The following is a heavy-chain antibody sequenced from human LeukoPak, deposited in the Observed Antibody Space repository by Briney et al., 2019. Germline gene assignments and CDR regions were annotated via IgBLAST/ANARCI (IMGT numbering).Heavy chain of an antibody. Sequence: PSETLSLTSAVYGGSFSGYYWSWIRQPPGKGLEWIGEINHSGSTNYNPSLKSRVTISVDTSKNQFSLKLSSVTAADTAVYYCARARYGSGRYFDYWGQGTLVTVSS. D-gene: IGHD3-10*01. CDR2: INHSGST. CDR3: ARARYGSGRYFDY. J-gene: IGHJ4*02. V-gene: IGHV4-34*01. CDR1: GGSFSGYY.